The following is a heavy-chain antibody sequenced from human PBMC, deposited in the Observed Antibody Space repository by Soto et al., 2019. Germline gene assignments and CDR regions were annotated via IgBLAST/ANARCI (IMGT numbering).Heavy chain of an antibody. Sequence: LRLSCAASGFTFSKYWMHWVRQAPGKGLVWVSRIDSDGSSTNYADSVEGRFTISRDNAKNTLYLQMNSLRAEDTAVYYCASVKVVEAATNFDSWGQGTLFTVSS. D-gene: IGHD2-15*01. CDR1: GFTFSKYW. CDR3: ASVKVVEAATNFDS. CDR2: IDSDGSST. V-gene: IGHV3-74*01. J-gene: IGHJ4*02.